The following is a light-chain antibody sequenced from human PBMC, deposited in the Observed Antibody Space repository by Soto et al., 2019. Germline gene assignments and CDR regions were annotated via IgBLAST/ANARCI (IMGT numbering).Light chain of an antibody. Sequence: QSALTQPPSASGTPGQRVTISCSGSSSNIGSNTVNWYQQLPGTAPKLLIYSNNQRPSGVPVRFSGSKFGTSASLAFSGFQSEDEADYYCAAWDDSRNGVVFGGGTKVTVL. CDR3: AAWDDSRNGVV. CDR1: SSNIGSNT. V-gene: IGLV1-44*01. CDR2: SNN. J-gene: IGLJ2*01.